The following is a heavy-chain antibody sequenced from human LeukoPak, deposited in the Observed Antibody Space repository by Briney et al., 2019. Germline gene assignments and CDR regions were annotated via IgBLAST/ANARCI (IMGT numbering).Heavy chain of an antibody. Sequence: ASVKVSCKASGYTFTGYYMHWVRQAPGQGLEWMGWINPNSGATNYAQKFQGRVTMTRDTSISSAYMEVSRLRSDDTAVYYCARSRGLDYYGSGSYSGSDSDYYYYYMDVWGKGTTVTISS. CDR2: INPNSGAT. V-gene: IGHV1-2*02. D-gene: IGHD3-10*01. CDR1: GYTFTGYY. J-gene: IGHJ6*03. CDR3: ARSRGLDYYGSGSYSGSDSDYYYYYMDV.